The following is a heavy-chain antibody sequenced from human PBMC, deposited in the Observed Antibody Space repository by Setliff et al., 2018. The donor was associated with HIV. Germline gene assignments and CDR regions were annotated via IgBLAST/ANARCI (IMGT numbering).Heavy chain of an antibody. D-gene: IGHD2-15*01. CDR1: GFTFGRYS. CDR2: INSGSSSL. J-gene: IGHJ4*02. CDR3: ARDGLEGDMAGRQRTYVFDY. V-gene: IGHV3-48*01. Sequence: GGSLRLSCAASGFTFGRYSMNWVRQAPGKGLEWVGFINSGSSSLFYGDSVKGRFTISRDNAKNSLYLQMNSLRAEDTAVYYCARDGLEGDMAGRQRTYVFDYWGQGTLVTVSS.